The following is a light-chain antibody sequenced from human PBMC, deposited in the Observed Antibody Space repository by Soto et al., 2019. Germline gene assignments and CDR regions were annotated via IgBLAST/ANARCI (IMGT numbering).Light chain of an antibody. CDR2: KDT. CDR3: QSADISGPYV. CDR1: ALAKQY. J-gene: IGLJ1*01. V-gene: IGLV3-25*03. Sequence: SYELTQPPSVSVSPGQTASITCSGEALAKQYAYWYQQKAGHAPIVVIYKDTERPSGIPERFSGSSSGTTVTLTISGVQAEDEADYYCQSADISGPYVFGIGTKLTVL.